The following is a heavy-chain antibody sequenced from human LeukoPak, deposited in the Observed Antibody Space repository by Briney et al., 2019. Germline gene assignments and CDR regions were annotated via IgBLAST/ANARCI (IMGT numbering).Heavy chain of an antibody. D-gene: IGHD4-23*01. V-gene: IGHV4-59*01. CDR1: GDSISSYF. Sequence: SETLSLTCTVSGDSISSYFWSWMRQPPGKGLEWIGCIYYSGSTKYKPSLKSRVTISVDTSKNQFSLRLGSVTTADTAVYYCAGSPTVALIDYWGQGTLVTVSS. J-gene: IGHJ4*02. CDR3: AGSPTVALIDY. CDR2: IYYSGST.